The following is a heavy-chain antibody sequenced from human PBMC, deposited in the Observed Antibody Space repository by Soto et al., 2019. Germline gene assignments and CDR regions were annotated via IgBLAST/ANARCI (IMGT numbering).Heavy chain of an antibody. Sequence: EVRLLESGGSTAQPGGSLRLSCAASGFTFSSYAMSWVRQAPGKGPEWVSAISGSGANTYYADSVKGRFTIARDNSMNTLSLQMNSLRADDTALYYCAKREARGSGSPYWGQGTLVTVSS. CDR2: ISGSGANT. CDR1: GFTFSSYA. V-gene: IGHV3-23*01. J-gene: IGHJ4*02. D-gene: IGHD3-10*01. CDR3: AKREARGSGSPY.